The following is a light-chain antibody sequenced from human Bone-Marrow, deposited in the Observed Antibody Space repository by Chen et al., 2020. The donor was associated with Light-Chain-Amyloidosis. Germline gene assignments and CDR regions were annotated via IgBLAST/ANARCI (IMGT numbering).Light chain of an antibody. Sequence: SYELPQPLPVSVSPGQTARINCSGDDLPTKYAYWYQQKPGQAPVLVIHRDTERPSGISERFSGSSSGTTATLTISGVQAEDEADYHCQSADSSGTYEVIFGGGTKLTVL. J-gene: IGLJ2*01. CDR3: QSADSSGTYEVI. V-gene: IGLV3-25*03. CDR2: RDT. CDR1: DLPTKY.